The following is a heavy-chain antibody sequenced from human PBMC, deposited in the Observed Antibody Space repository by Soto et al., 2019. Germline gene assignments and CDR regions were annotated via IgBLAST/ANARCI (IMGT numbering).Heavy chain of an antibody. CDR2: IYSGGST. Sequence: GGSLRLSCAASGFTVSSNYMSWVRQAPGKGLEWVSVIYSGGSTYYADSVKGRFTISRDNSKNTLYLQMNSLRAEDTAVYYCARSGYSYGPFAYCGQGTLVIVSS. CDR3: ARSGYSYGPFAY. J-gene: IGHJ4*02. V-gene: IGHV3-53*01. D-gene: IGHD5-18*01. CDR1: GFTVSSNY.